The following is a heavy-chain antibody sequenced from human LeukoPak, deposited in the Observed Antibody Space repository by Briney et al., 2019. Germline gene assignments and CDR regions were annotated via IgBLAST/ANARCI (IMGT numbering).Heavy chain of an antibody. V-gene: IGHV4-39*01. CDR3: ARLGDAYNLLLDY. CDR1: GGSISSSNHY. Sequence: SETLSLTCTVSGGSISSSNHYWAWIRQPPGKGLEWIGSIYYSGSTYYNPSLRSRLTMSADTSKNQFSLRLTSVTAADTAVYYCARLGDAYNLLLDYWGQGTLVTVSS. J-gene: IGHJ4*02. D-gene: IGHD5-24*01. CDR2: IYYSGST.